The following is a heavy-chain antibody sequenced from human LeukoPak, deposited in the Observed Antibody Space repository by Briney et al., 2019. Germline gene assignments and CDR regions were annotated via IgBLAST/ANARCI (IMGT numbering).Heavy chain of an antibody. V-gene: IGHV3-30*03. Sequence: PGGSLRLSCAASGFTFSSYGMHWVRQAPGKGLEWVAVISYDGSNKYSADSVKGRFTISRDNSKHTLYLQMNSLRAEDTAVYYCARGGRLGDFFAWGGGYYFDYWGQGTLVTVSS. CDR3: ARGGRLGDFFAWGGGYYFDY. CDR1: GFTFSSYG. J-gene: IGHJ4*02. CDR2: ISYDGSNK. D-gene: IGHD2-21*01.